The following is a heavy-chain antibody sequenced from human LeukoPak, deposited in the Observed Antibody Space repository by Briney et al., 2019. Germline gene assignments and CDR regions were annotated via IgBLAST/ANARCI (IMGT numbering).Heavy chain of an antibody. D-gene: IGHD4-23*01. CDR3: SRGHGYGGVEGYYYYHGMDV. V-gene: IGHV3-23*01. CDR2: ISGSGGTT. J-gene: IGHJ6*02. CDR1: GFVFSTYA. Sequence: GGSLRLSCAASGFVFSTYAMSRVRLAPGKGLEWVSGISGSGGTTNSADSVKGRFTISRDNSKKTLYLQMDSLRAEDTAVYYCSRGHGYGGVEGYYYYHGMDVWGQGTTVTVSS.